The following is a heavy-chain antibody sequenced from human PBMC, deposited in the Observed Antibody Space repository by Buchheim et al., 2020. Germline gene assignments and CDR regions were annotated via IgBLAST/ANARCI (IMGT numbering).Heavy chain of an antibody. D-gene: IGHD3-22*01. CDR1: GFSFSNYA. Sequence: EVQLLESGGGLVQPGGSLRLSCVASGFSFSNYAMNWVRQAPGRGLEWVSGVSANGVNTYYADSEQGRFTISRDNSKKTLYLQMNSLKAEDTAVYYCAKGAARLNYYESSGYIDFWGQGSL. J-gene: IGHJ4*02. CDR2: VSANGVNT. CDR3: AKGAARLNYYESSGYIDF. V-gene: IGHV3-23*01.